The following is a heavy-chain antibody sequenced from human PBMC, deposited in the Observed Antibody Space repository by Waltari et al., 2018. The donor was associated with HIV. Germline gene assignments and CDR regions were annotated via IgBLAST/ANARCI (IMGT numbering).Heavy chain of an antibody. V-gene: IGHV3-30-3*01. CDR2: ISSDGNNK. J-gene: IGHJ4*02. D-gene: IGHD3-3*01. CDR1: RFAFNKYV. CDR3: ARDRWTYYDFWSGYPLGY. Sequence: QVQLESGGGVVQPGRSLRLSCAGSRFAFNKYVMHWVRQAPGKGLGWVALISSDGNNKDYADSVKGRFTISRDNSKNALYLQMNNLRAEDTAVYYCARDRWTYYDFWSGYPLGYWGQGTLVTVSS.